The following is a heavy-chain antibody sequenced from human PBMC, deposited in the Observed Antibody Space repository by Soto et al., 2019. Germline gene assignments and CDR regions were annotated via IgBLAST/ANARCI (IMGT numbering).Heavy chain of an antibody. CDR3: ARGAKGSIRYLNY. V-gene: IGHV4-34*01. D-gene: IGHD3-9*01. J-gene: IGHJ4*02. CDR1: GGSFSGYY. Sequence: PSETLSLTCAVYGGSFSGYYWSWIRQPPGKGLEWIGEINHSGSPNYNPSLKSRDTISVDMSKNQFSLKLSSVTAADVVVYYCARGAKGSIRYLNYWGQGTLVTVSS. CDR2: INHSGSP.